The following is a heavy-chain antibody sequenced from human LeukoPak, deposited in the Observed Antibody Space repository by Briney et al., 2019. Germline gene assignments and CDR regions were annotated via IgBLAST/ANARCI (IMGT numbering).Heavy chain of an antibody. J-gene: IGHJ4*02. CDR3: ARDRLTSGSYFFDY. Sequence: PGGSLRPSCAASAFTFSDYSMNWVRQAPGKGLEWISYISGRSSTIYYAGSVRGRFTISRDSAKNSMYLQMNRLRAEDTAVYYCARDRLTSGSYFFDYWGQGTLVTVSS. CDR1: AFTFSDYS. D-gene: IGHD1-26*01. V-gene: IGHV3-48*01. CDR2: ISGRSSTI.